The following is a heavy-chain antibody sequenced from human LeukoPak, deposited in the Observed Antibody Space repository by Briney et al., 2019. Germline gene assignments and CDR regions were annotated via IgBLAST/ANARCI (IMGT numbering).Heavy chain of an antibody. CDR2: IYYSGST. CDR1: GGSISSYY. J-gene: IGHJ5*02. Sequence: PSETLSLTCTVSGGSISSYYWSWIRQPPGKGLEWIGYIYYSGSTNYNPSLKSRVTISVDTSKNQFSLKLSSVTAADTAVYYCARDGGDVSSSWYNWFDPWGQGTLVTVSS. CDR3: ARDGGDVSSSWYNWFDP. V-gene: IGHV4-59*01. D-gene: IGHD6-13*01.